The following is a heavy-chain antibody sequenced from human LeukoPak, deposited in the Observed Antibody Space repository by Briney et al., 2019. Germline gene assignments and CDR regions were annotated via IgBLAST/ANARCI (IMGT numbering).Heavy chain of an antibody. CDR2: INPSGGTT. CDR1: GYTFTSYY. V-gene: IGHV1-46*01. CDR3: ARLIESEVATTFDY. Sequence: ASVKVSCKASGYTFTSYYMHWVRQAPGQGLEWMGVINPSGGTTNYAQKFQGRVTMTRDTSTSTVYMELSSLRSEDTAVYYCARLIESEVATTFDYWGQGTLVTVSS. D-gene: IGHD5-24*01. J-gene: IGHJ4*02.